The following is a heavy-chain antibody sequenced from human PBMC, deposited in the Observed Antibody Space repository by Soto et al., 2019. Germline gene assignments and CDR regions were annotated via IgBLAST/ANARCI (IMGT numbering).Heavy chain of an antibody. D-gene: IGHD2-2*02. Sequence: QPGGSLRLSCAASGFTFSSYGMHWVRQAPGKGLEWVAVISYDGSNKYYADSVKGRFTISRDNSKNTLYLQMNSLRAEDTAVYYCAKDREGPYVPATAIPGYWGQGTLVTVS. CDR2: ISYDGSNK. V-gene: IGHV3-30*18. CDR1: GFTFSSYG. CDR3: AKDREGPYVPATAIPGY. J-gene: IGHJ4*02.